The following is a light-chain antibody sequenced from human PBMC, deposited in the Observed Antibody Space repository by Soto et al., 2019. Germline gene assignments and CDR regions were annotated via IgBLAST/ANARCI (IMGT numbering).Light chain of an antibody. CDR1: SGHSSYA. Sequence: QPVLTQSPSASASLGASVKLTRTLSSGHSSYAIAWHQQQPEKGPRYLMKLSSDGSHSKGDGIPDRFSGSSSGAERYLTISRLQSEDEADYYCQTWDTGARVVFGGGTKLTVL. J-gene: IGLJ2*01. CDR2: LSSDGSH. V-gene: IGLV4-69*01. CDR3: QTWDTGARVV.